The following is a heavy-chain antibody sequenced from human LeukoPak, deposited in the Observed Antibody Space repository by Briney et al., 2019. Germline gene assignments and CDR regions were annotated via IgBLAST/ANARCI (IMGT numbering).Heavy chain of an antibody. D-gene: IGHD6-13*01. CDR2: ISGSGGST. V-gene: IGHV3-23*01. J-gene: IGHJ4*02. CDR1: GFTFSSYA. Sequence: GGSLRLSCAASGFTFSSYAMSWVRQAPGKGLEWVSAISGSGGSTYYVDSVKGRFTISRDNSKNTLYLQVNSLRAEDTAVYYCAKDRYSSSWYGTNDYWGQGTLVTVSS. CDR3: AKDRYSSSWYGTNDY.